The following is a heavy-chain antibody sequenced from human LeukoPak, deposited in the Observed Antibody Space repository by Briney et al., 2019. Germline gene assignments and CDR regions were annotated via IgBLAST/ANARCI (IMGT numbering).Heavy chain of an antibody. V-gene: IGHV1-3*01. J-gene: IGHJ4*02. Sequence: ASVKVSCKASGYTFTNYAMHWVRQAPGQRPEWMGWINAGNGNTEYSQKFQDRVTITRDISAGTAYMELSSLTSEDTAVYYCARGSYYYGSGSFMGSDYWGRGTLVTVSS. D-gene: IGHD3-10*01. CDR3: ARGSYYYGSGSFMGSDY. CDR1: GYTFTNYA. CDR2: INAGNGNT.